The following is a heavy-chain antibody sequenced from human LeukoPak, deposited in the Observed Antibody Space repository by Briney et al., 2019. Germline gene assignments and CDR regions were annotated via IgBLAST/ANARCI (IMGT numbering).Heavy chain of an antibody. CDR1: GYTFTGYY. CDR3: ARERVRYFDGFDY. CDR2: ISTNTGNP. J-gene: IGHJ4*02. V-gene: IGHV7-4-1*02. D-gene: IGHD3-9*01. Sequence: ASVNVSCKASGYTFTGYYMHWVRQAPGQGLEWMGWISTNTGNPTYAQGFTGRFVFSLDTSVSTAYLQISSLKAEDTAVYYCARERVRYFDGFDYWGQGTLVTVSS.